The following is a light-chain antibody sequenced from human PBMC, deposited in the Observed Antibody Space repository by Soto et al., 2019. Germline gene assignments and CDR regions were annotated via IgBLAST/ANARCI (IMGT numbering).Light chain of an antibody. V-gene: IGKV3-20*01. CDR3: QHYYTSPPLFT. CDR2: GAS. J-gene: IGKJ3*01. Sequence: EIVLTQSPGTLSLSPGERATLSCRASQSVSSSYLAWYQQKPGQAPRLLIYGASSRATGIPDRFSGSGSGTDFTLTINRLVPEDDAVYYCQHYYTSPPLFTFGPGTKVDIK. CDR1: QSVSSSY.